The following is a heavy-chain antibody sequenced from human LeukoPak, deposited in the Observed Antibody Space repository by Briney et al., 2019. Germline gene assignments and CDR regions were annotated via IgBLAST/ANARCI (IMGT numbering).Heavy chain of an antibody. D-gene: IGHD3-10*01. V-gene: IGHV4-39*01. CDR3: ARHKRVVQGVLGPSFDY. J-gene: IGHJ4*02. CDR1: GGSSSSTSYY. Sequence: RSSETLSLTCSVSGGSSSSTSYYWGWIRQPPGKGLEWIGTTYYSGSIYYNPSLKSRVTISLDTSKNQFSLKLTSVTAADTAVYYCARHKRVVQGVLGPSFDYWGQETLVTVSS. CDR2: TYYSGSI.